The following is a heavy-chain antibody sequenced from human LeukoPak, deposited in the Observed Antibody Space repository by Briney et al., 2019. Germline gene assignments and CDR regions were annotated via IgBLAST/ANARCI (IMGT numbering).Heavy chain of an antibody. D-gene: IGHD6-19*01. Sequence: GGSLRLSCAASGFTFSSYAMSWVRQAPGKGLEWVSAISGSGGSTYYADSVKGRFTFSRDNSKNTLYLQMNSLRAEDTAIYYCAKDAWVSSSGWYDYWGQGTLVTVSS. CDR1: GFTFSSYA. V-gene: IGHV3-23*01. CDR2: ISGSGGST. CDR3: AKDAWVSSSGWYDY. J-gene: IGHJ4*02.